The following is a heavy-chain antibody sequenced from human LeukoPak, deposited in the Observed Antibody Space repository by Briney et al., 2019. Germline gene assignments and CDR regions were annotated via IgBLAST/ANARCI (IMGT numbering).Heavy chain of an antibody. CDR1: GASITSGSSY. V-gene: IGHV4-61*02. Sequence: SQTLSLTCAVSGASITSGSSYWSWIRQPAGKGLEWIGRVYTSGSTNYNLSLQSRVTITVDTSKNQFSLKLSSVTAADMAVYYCARDRAGSSSWYASYDNWGQGTLVTVSS. CDR3: ARDRAGSSSWYASYDN. D-gene: IGHD6-13*01. CDR2: VYTSGST. J-gene: IGHJ4*02.